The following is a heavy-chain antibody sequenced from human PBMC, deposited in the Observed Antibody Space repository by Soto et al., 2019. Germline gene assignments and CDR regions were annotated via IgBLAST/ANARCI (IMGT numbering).Heavy chain of an antibody. CDR2: INPNSGGT. J-gene: IGHJ6*02. CDR1: GYTFTGYY. CDR3: ARERASGSSPMDV. Sequence: GASVEVSCKASGYTFTGYYMHWVRQAPGRGLEWMGWINPNSGGTNYAQKFQGRVTMTRDTSISTAYMELSRLRSDDTAVYYCARERASGSSPMDVWGQGTTVTVSS. D-gene: IGHD1-26*01. V-gene: IGHV1-2*02.